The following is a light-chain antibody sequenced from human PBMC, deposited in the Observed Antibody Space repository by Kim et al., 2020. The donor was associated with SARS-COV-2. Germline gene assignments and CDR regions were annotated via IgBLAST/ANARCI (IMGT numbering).Light chain of an antibody. CDR2: DVT. V-gene: IGLV2-14*03. CDR3: SSYSSSDIVL. CDR1: SSGVGGCND. J-gene: IGLJ2*01. Sequence: RSITIACTGTSSGVGGCNDVSWHQHHPRKAHKVIIYDVTGRPSGVSNRFDGTTSGNTASPTICGLQTDDEADYYCSSYSSSDIVLFGGGTKLTVL.